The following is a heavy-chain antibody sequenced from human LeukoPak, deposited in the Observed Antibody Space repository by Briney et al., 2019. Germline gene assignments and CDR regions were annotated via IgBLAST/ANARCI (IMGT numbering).Heavy chain of an antibody. Sequence: GGSLRLSCAASGFTFSSYSMYWVRQAPGKGLEWVSSISSSSSYIYYADSVKGRFTISRDNAKNSLYLQMNSLRAEDTDVYYCAKPRGHSSSWYGNAFDIWGQGTMVTVSS. J-gene: IGHJ3*02. CDR2: ISSSSSYI. CDR3: AKPRGHSSSWYGNAFDI. CDR1: GFTFSSYS. V-gene: IGHV3-21*04. D-gene: IGHD6-13*01.